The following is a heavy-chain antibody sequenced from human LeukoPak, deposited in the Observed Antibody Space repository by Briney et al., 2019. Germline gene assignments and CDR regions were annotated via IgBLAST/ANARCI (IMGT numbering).Heavy chain of an antibody. CDR3: ARDGVAGSDGGFDY. J-gene: IGHJ4*02. D-gene: IGHD2-8*01. CDR2: ISSSSSYI. Sequence: GGSLRLSCAASGFTFSSYSMNWVRQAPGKGLEWVSSISSSSSYIYYADSVKGRFTISRDNAKNSLYLQMNSLRAEDTAVYYCARDGVAGSDGGFDYWGQGTLVTVSS. CDR1: GFTFSSYS. V-gene: IGHV3-21*01.